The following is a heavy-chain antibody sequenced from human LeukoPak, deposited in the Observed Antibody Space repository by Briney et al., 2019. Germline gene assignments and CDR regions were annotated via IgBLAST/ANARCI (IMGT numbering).Heavy chain of an antibody. D-gene: IGHD2-2*01. CDR1: GGSISSYY. Sequence: SETLSLTCTVSGGSISSYYWSWIRQPAGKGLEWIGRIYTSGSTNYNPSLKSRVTMSVDTSKNQFSLKLSSVTAADTAVYYCARDGLYCSSTSCYLDYWGQGTLVTVSS. CDR3: ARDGLYCSSTSCYLDY. V-gene: IGHV4-4*07. CDR2: IYTSGST. J-gene: IGHJ4*02.